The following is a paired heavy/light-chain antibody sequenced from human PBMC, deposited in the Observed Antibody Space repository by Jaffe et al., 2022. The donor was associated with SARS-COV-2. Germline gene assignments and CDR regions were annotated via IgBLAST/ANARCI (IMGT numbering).Light chain of an antibody. V-gene: IGLV3-21*04. CDR2: YHN. Sequence: SYVLTQPPSVSVAPGQTATITCGGDNVGSKGVHWYQQKPGQAPVLVIYYHNDRPSGIPERFSASNSGNTAALTVSRVEAGDEADYYCQVWDFGSDQWVFGGGTRLTVL. J-gene: IGLJ3*02. CDR3: QVWDFGSDQWV. CDR1: NVGSKG.
Heavy chain of an antibody. CDR1: GFMFSSNW. Sequence: EVQLVESGGGFVQPGGSLRLSCGASGFMFSSNWMSWVRQSPGKGLQWVATIKQDGSEKYYVDSVKGRFTISRDNIKDSLFLQMNNLSAEDTAMYYCVRDPTTGTTNWGQGTLVTVSS. CDR2: IKQDGSEK. V-gene: IGHV3-7*01. D-gene: IGHD4-17*01. J-gene: IGHJ4*02. CDR3: VRDPTTGTTN.